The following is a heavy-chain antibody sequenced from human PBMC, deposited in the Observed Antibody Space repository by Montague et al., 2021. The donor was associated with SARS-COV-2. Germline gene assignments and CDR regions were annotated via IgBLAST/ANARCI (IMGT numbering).Heavy chain of an antibody. CDR1: GGSISSSSYY. V-gene: IGHV4-39*01. CDR2: IYYSGST. D-gene: IGHD2-2*01. Sequence: SDTLSLTCTVSGGSISSSSYYWGWIRQPPGKGLEWIGSIYYSGSTYYNPSLKSRVTISVDTSKNQFSLKLSSVTAADTAVYYCATRYCSSTSCWGFDPWGQGTLVTVSS. J-gene: IGHJ5*02. CDR3: ATRYCSSTSCWGFDP.